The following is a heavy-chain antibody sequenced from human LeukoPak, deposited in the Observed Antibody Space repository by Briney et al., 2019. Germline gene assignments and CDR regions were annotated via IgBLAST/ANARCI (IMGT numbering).Heavy chain of an antibody. D-gene: IGHD4-11*01. CDR3: ARESTEDWFDP. CDR1: GFTFSSYA. V-gene: IGHV3-30*01. J-gene: IGHJ5*02. CDR2: ISHDGSNK. Sequence: GRSLRLSCAASGFTFSSYAMHWVRQAPGKGLEWVAVISHDGSNKYYADSVKGRFTISRDNSKNTLYLQMNSLRAEDTAVYYCARESTEDWFDPWGQGTLVTVSS.